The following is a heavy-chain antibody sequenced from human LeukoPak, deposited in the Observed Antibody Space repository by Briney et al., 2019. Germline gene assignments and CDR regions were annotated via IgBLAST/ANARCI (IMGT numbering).Heavy chain of an antibody. Sequence: ASVKVSCKASGYTFSSYYMHWVRQAPGQGLEWVGLINPTGDSINYAQNFRGRVTMTRDTSTSTVYMDLNSLRSEDTAVYYCAREASGGYFDYWGQGTLVTVSS. D-gene: IGHD4-23*01. CDR1: GYTFSSYY. V-gene: IGHV1-46*01. CDR2: INPTGDSI. CDR3: AREASGGYFDY. J-gene: IGHJ4*02.